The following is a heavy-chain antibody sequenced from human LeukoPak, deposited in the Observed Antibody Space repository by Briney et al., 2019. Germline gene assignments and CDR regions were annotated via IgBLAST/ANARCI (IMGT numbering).Heavy chain of an antibody. J-gene: IGHJ6*03. CDR3: ARAATDYDILTGYAYYIDV. CDR2: MNPNRGNT. Sequence: ASVKVSCKASGYTFTSYDINWARQATGQGLEWMGWMNPNRGNTGYAQKFQGRVTMTRNTSISTAYMELSSLRSEDTAVYYCARAATDYDILTGYAYYIDVWGKGTTVTISS. V-gene: IGHV1-8*01. CDR1: GYTFTSYD. D-gene: IGHD3-9*01.